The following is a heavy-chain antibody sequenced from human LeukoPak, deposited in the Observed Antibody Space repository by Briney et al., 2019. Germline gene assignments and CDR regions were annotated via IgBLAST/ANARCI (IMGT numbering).Heavy chain of an antibody. CDR1: GGSMSSSSHY. CDR3: ARDYCSSTSCLFDY. V-gene: IGHV4-39*02. CDR2: INYSGST. D-gene: IGHD2-2*01. Sequence: SETLSLTCSVSGGSMSSSSHYWDWIRQPPGKGLEWIGGINYSGSTYYNPSLQSRVTISRDTSNNQFSLKLGSVTASDTAVYYCARDYCSSTSCLFDYWGQGTLVTVSS. J-gene: IGHJ4*02.